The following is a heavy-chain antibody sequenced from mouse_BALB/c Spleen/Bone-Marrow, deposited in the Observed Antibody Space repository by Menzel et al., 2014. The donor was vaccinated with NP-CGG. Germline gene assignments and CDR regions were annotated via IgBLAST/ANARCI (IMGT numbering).Heavy chain of an antibody. CDR2: IDPANGNT. J-gene: IGHJ3*01. D-gene: IGHD2-4*01. CDR1: GFNIKDTY. CDR3: ASLDDYIY. V-gene: IGHV14-3*02. Sequence: EVQRVESGAELVKPGASVKLSCTASGFNIKDTYMHWVKQRPEQGLKWIGRIDPANGNTKYDPKFQGKATITADTPSNTAYLQLSSLTSEDTAVYYCASLDDYIYWGQGTLVTVSA.